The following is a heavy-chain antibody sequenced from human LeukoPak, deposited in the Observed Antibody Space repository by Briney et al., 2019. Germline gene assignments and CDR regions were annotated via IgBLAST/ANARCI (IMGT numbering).Heavy chain of an antibody. V-gene: IGHV3-30*02. CDR1: GFTLSSYG. D-gene: IGHD6-19*01. J-gene: IGHJ6*03. CDR3: AKDRAVAGTGYYDYYMDV. CDR2: IRYGGSNK. Sequence: GGSLRLSCAASGFTLSSYGMHWVRQAPGKGLEWVAFIRYGGSNKYYADSVKGRFTISRDNSKNTLYLQMNSLRSEDTAVYYCAKDRAVAGTGYYDYYMDVWGKGTTVTVSS.